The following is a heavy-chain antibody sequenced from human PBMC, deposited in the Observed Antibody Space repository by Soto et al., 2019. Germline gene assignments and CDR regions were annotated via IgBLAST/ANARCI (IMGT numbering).Heavy chain of an antibody. CDR3: ARMYYDFWSGYDFDY. V-gene: IGHV1-18*01. D-gene: IGHD3-3*01. CDR2: ISAYNGNT. CDR1: GYTFTSYG. J-gene: IGHJ4*02. Sequence: QVQLVQSGAEVKKPGASVKVSCKASGYTFTSYGISWVRQAPGQGLEWMGWISAYNGNTNYAQKLQGRVTMITDTSTSTAYMELRSLRSDDTAVYYCARMYYDFWSGYDFDYWGQGTLVTVSS.